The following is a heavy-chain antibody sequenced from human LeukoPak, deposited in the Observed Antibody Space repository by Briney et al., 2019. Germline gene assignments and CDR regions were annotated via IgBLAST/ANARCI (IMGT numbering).Heavy chain of an antibody. CDR3: GSVRRDNHCDHSNSGLGY. CDR1: GGSFSGYY. Sequence: SETLSLTRAVYGGSFSGYYWSWIRQPPGKGLEWIGEINHSGSTNYNPSLKSRVTISVNTSKTQFSLKLSSVTAADTAVYYCGSVRRDNHCDHSNSGLGYWGQGTLVTASS. V-gene: IGHV4-34*01. J-gene: IGHJ4*02. D-gene: IGHD2/OR15-2a*01. CDR2: INHSGST.